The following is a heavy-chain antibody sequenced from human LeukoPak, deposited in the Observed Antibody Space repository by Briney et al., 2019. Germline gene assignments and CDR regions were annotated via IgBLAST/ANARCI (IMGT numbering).Heavy chain of an antibody. CDR3: ARHLTYGGWNS. D-gene: IGHD4-23*01. V-gene: IGHV3-74*01. J-gene: IGHJ4*02. CDR1: GFTFSSYW. CDR2: INSDGSSA. Sequence: QTGGSLRLSCAASGFTFSSYWMQWVRQAPGKGLVWVSRINSDGSSASYADSVKGRFTISRDNAKNTLYLQMNSLRAEDTAVYYCARHLTYGGWNSWGQGTLVTVSS.